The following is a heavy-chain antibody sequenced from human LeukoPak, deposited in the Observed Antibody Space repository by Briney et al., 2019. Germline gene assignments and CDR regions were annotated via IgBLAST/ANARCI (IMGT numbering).Heavy chain of an antibody. CDR1: GYSFTSYW. J-gene: IGHJ5*02. Sequence: GESLKISCKGSGYSFTSYWIGWVRQMPGKGLEWMGIIYPGDSDTRYSPSFQGQVTISADKSISTAYLQWSSLKASDTAMYYCARFVIAAAGTNWFDPRGQGTLVTVSS. CDR3: ARFVIAAAGTNWFDP. CDR2: IYPGDSDT. D-gene: IGHD6-13*01. V-gene: IGHV5-51*01.